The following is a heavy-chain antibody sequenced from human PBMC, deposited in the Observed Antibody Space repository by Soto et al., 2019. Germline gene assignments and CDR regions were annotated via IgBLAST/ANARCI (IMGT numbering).Heavy chain of an antibody. CDR1: GGSISSYY. D-gene: IGHD6-13*01. CDR3: ARVGSSWHDWIDP. Sequence: SENLSLTCTVSGGSISSYYWAWIRQPPGKGLEWIGDISHSGSTNYNPSLKSRVFISADTSKNHLSLDLSSVTAADTAVYYCARVGSSWHDWIDPWGQGTLVTVSS. CDR2: ISHSGST. J-gene: IGHJ5*02. V-gene: IGHV4-59*01.